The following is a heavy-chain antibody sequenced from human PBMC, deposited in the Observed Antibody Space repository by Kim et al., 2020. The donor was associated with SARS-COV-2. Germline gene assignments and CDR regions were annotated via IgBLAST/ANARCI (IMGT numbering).Heavy chain of an antibody. J-gene: IGHJ6*02. CDR3: ATTRGYSYGYRPDYYYGMDV. CDR1: GFTFSSYG. CDR2: ISYDGSNK. D-gene: IGHD5-18*01. Sequence: GGSLRLSCAASGFTFSSYGMHWVRQAPGKGLEWVAVISYDGSNKYYADSVKGRFTISRDNSKNTLYLQMNSLRAEDTAVYYCATTRGYSYGYRPDYYYGMDVWGQGTTVTVSS. V-gene: IGHV3-30*03.